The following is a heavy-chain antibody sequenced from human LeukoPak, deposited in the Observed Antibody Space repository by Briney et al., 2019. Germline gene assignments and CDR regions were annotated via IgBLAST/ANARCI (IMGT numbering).Heavy chain of an antibody. D-gene: IGHD2-21*01. CDR3: ARFGRGISIYGMDV. CDR1: GYTFTGYY. Sequence: ASVKVSCKASGYTFTGYYMHWVRQAPGQGLECMGWINPNSGGTNYAQKFQGRVTMTRDTSISTAYMELSRLRSDDTAVYYCARFGRGISIYGMDVWGQGTTVTVSS. V-gene: IGHV1-2*02. CDR2: INPNSGGT. J-gene: IGHJ6*02.